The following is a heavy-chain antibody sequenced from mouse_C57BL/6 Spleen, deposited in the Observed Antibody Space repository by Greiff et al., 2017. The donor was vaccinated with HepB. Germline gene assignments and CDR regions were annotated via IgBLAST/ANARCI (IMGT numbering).Heavy chain of an antibody. Sequence: VHLVESGPGLVQPSQSLSITCTVSGFSLTSYGVHWVRQSPGKGLEWLGVIWSGGSTDYNAAFISRLSISKDNSKSQVFFKMNSLQADDTAIYYCATHYYGSSYVGYFDVWGTGTTVTVSS. V-gene: IGHV2-2*01. CDR1: GFSLTSYG. J-gene: IGHJ1*03. D-gene: IGHD1-1*01. CDR2: IWSGGST. CDR3: ATHYYGSSYVGYFDV.